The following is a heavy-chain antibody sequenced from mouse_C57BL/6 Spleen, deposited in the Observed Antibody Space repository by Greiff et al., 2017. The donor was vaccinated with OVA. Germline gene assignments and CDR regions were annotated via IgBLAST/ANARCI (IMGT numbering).Heavy chain of an antibody. CDR2: INPSNGGT. CDR1: GYTFTSYW. Sequence: QVQLQQPGTELVKPGASVKLSCKASGYTFTSYWMHWVKQRPGQGLEWIGNINPSNGGTNYNEKFKSKATLTVDKSSSTAYMQLSSLTSEDSAVYYCARSPPYYGSSYWYFDDWGTGTTVTVSS. J-gene: IGHJ1*03. D-gene: IGHD1-1*01. CDR3: ARSPPYYGSSYWYFDD. V-gene: IGHV1-53*01.